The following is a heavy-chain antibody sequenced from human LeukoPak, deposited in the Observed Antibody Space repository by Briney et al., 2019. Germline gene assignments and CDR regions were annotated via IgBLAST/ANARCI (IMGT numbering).Heavy chain of an antibody. CDR1: GGSISSYY. Sequence: PSETLSLTCTVSGGSISSYYWSWIRQPPGKGLEWIGYIYYSGSTNYNPSLKSRVTISVDTSKNQFSLKLSSVTAADTAVYYCARESGVRGVIFDYWGQGTLVTVSS. D-gene: IGHD3-10*01. CDR3: ARESGVRGVIFDY. V-gene: IGHV4-59*01. J-gene: IGHJ4*02. CDR2: IYYSGST.